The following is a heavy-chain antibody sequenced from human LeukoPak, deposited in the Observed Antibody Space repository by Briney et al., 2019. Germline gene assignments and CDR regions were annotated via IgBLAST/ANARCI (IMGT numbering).Heavy chain of an antibody. D-gene: IGHD5-12*01. Sequence: GGSLRLSCAVSGFTFSSYGMQWARQAPGKGLEWVAFIRYDGSNKYYADSVKGRFTISRDNSKNTLYLQMNSLRAEDTAVYYFAKDRVSSGYDWDFDYWGQGTLVTVSS. V-gene: IGHV3-30*02. CDR1: GFTFSSYG. CDR2: IRYDGSNK. CDR3: AKDRVSSGYDWDFDY. J-gene: IGHJ4*02.